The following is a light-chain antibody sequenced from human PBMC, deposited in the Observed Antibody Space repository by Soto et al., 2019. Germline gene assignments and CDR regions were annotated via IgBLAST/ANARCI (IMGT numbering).Light chain of an antibody. CDR3: QQSYSTPG. CDR2: AAS. CDR1: QSISTY. Sequence: DIQMTPSPSSLSASVGDIVTITCRASQSISTYLHWYQQKPGKAPKLLIYAASSLQSGVPSRFSGSGSGTDFTLTIRSLKPEEFATEYCQQSYSTPGFGPGTKVEIK. J-gene: IGKJ3*01. V-gene: IGKV1-39*01.